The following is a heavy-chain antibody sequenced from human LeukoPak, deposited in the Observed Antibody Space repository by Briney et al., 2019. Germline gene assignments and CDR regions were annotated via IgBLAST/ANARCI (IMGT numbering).Heavy chain of an antibody. CDR3: ARTTMVRGTYYMDV. J-gene: IGHJ6*03. CDR1: GGSITSYY. V-gene: IGHV4-59*01. CDR2: IHYSGYA. Sequence: SETLSLTCTVSGGSITSYYWSWIRQPPGKGLEWIGCIHYSGYANYNPSLKSRVTISVDTSKNHFSLKLSSVTAADTAVYYCARTTMVRGTYYMDVWGKGTTVTISS. D-gene: IGHD3-10*01.